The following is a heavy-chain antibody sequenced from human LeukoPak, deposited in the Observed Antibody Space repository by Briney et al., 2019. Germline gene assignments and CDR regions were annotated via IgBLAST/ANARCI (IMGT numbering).Heavy chain of an antibody. CDR1: GCSISSGYY. V-gene: IGHV4-38-2*02. Sequence: SETLSLTCAVSGCSISSGYYWGWIRQPPGKGLEWIGSIYHSGITYYNPSLKSRVTISVDTSKNQFSLKLRSVTAADTAVYYCARDPLHIVVVTAKPSNWFDPWGQGTLVTVSS. D-gene: IGHD2-21*02. J-gene: IGHJ5*02. CDR2: IYHSGIT. CDR3: ARDPLHIVVVTAKPSNWFDP.